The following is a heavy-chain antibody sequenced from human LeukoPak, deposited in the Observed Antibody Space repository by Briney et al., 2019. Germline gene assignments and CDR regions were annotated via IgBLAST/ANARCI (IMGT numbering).Heavy chain of an antibody. CDR2: ISDNSGRS. CDR1: GFTFSNYA. CDR3: ATRYYFDY. Sequence: GGSLRLSCAASGFTFSNYAMGCVRQAPGKGLEWVSAISDNSGRSFYAASVKGRFTISRDNSKNTLYLQMNSLRAEDTAVYYCATRYYFDYWGQGALVTVSS. J-gene: IGHJ4*02. V-gene: IGHV3-23*01.